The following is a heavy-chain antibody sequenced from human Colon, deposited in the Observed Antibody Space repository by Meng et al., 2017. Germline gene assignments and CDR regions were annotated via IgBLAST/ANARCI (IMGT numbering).Heavy chain of an antibody. V-gene: IGHV3-21*01. CDR2: IGSSSTYM. Sequence: GESLKISCAASGFIFGNYNMKWVRQAPGKGLEWVSSIGSSSTYMYYADSVKGRFTVSRDNAENSLYLQMNSLRAEDTAVYYCAREPVSQGARAYGLDVWGQGTTVTSP. CDR1: GFIFGNYN. J-gene: IGHJ6*02. CDR3: AREPVSQGARAYGLDV.